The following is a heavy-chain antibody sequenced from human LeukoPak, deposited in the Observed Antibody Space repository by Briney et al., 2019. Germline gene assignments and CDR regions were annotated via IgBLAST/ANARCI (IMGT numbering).Heavy chain of an antibody. CDR2: ISAYNGNT. D-gene: IGHD4-17*01. CDR3: ARVGSSRNYGASSY. Sequence: GASVEVSCKASGYTFTSYGISWVRQAPGQGLEWMGWISAYNGNTNYAQKLQGRVTMTTDTSTSTAYMELRSLRSDDTAVYYCARVGSSRNYGASSYWGQGTLVTVSS. CDR1: GYTFTSYG. V-gene: IGHV1-18*01. J-gene: IGHJ4*02.